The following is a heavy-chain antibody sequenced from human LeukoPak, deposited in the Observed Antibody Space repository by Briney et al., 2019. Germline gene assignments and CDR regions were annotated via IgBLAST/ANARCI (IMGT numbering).Heavy chain of an antibody. CDR2: ISSSSSYI. D-gene: IGHD1-26*01. CDR1: GFIFSNYN. J-gene: IGHJ4*02. CDR3: AREVGATDDY. Sequence: GGSLRLSCAASGFIFSNYNMNWVRQAPGKGLEWVSSISSSSSYIYYADSVKGRFTISRDNAKNSLYLQMNSLRAEDTAVYYRAREVGATDDYWGQGTLVTVSS. V-gene: IGHV3-21*01.